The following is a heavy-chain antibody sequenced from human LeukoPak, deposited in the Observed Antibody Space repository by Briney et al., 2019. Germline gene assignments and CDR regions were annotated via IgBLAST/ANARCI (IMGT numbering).Heavy chain of an antibody. J-gene: IGHJ4*02. Sequence: PGGSLRLSCAASGFTFSSYVHWVRQAPGKGLEWVAIISYDGSNEYYADSVKGRFTISRDNAKNSLYLQMNSLRAEDTAVYYCARVDYWGQGTLVTVSS. V-gene: IGHV3-30*04. CDR3: ARVDY. CDR2: ISYDGSNE. CDR1: GFTFSSYV.